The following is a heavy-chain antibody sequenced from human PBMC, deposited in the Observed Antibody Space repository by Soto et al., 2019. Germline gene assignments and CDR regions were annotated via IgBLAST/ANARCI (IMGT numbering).Heavy chain of an antibody. CDR2: IYYNGST. D-gene: IGHD3-10*01. J-gene: IGHJ4*02. CDR1: GGSIRRPNYY. Sequence: QVQLQESGPGLVKPSQTLSLTCTVIGGSIRRPNYYWSWIRQHPGKGLEWIGNIYYNGSTNYTPSIKSREVISLDTSKNQFSLKLNAVTAADTAVYYCARDAPVWFGELSHWGQGTLVTVSS. V-gene: IGHV4-31*03. CDR3: ARDAPVWFGELSH.